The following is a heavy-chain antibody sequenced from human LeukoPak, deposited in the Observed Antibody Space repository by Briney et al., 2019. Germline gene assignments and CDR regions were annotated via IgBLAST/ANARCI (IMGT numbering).Heavy chain of an antibody. CDR2: IKQDGSEK. J-gene: IGHJ6*03. CDR1: GFTFSRYW. CDR3: ARAVNWDVRRGTDYYYYYYMDV. V-gene: IGHV3-7*01. D-gene: IGHD1-1*01. Sequence: GGSLRLSCVASGFTFSRYWMSWVRQAPGKGLEWVANIKQDGSEKYSVDSVKGRFTISRDNAKNSLYLQMNRLRAEDTAVYYCARAVNWDVRRGTDYYYYYYMDVWGKGTTVTVSS.